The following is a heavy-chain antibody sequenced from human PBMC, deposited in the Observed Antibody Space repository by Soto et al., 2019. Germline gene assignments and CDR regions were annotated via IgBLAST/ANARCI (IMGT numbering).Heavy chain of an antibody. CDR2: IYYSGST. Sequence: SETLPLTCTVSGGSISSYYWSWIRQPPGKGLEWIGYIYYSGSTNYNPSLKSRVTISVDTSKNQFSLKLSSVTAADTAVYYCARLYYYDSSGYLVDYWGQGTLVTVS. CDR3: ARLYYYDSSGYLVDY. CDR1: GGSISSYY. D-gene: IGHD3-22*01. J-gene: IGHJ4*02. V-gene: IGHV4-59*01.